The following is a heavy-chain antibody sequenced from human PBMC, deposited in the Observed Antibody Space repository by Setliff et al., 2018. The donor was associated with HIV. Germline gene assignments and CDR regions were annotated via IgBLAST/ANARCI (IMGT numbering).Heavy chain of an antibody. D-gene: IGHD2-2*01. Sequence: PSETLSLTCSVSGGSISRYYWSWIRQSPGKGLEWIGYIYYSGSTYYNPSLKSLVTISVDTSKNQFSLKLSSVTAADTAVYYCARRRDIVVVPAALGGMGYYYYMDVWGKGTTVTVSS. CDR3: ARRRDIVVVPAALGGMGYYYYMDV. J-gene: IGHJ6*03. V-gene: IGHV4-59*06. CDR1: GGSISRYY. CDR2: IYYSGST.